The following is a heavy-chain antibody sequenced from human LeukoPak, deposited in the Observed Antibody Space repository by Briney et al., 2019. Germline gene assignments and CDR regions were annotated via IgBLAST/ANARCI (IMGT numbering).Heavy chain of an antibody. Sequence: PSETLSLTCTVSGGSISSYYWSWIRQPPGKGLEWIGYIYYSGSTNYNPSIKSRVTISVDTSKNQFSLTLTSVTAADTAVYYCARSGSTAFDYWGQGTLVTVSS. CDR2: IYYSGST. J-gene: IGHJ4*02. CDR3: ARSGSTAFDY. CDR1: GGSISSYY. D-gene: IGHD1-26*01. V-gene: IGHV4-59*01.